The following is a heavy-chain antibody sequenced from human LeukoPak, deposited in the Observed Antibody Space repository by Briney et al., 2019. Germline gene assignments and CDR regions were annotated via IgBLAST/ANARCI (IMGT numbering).Heavy chain of an antibody. CDR2: VYYSGST. CDR3: ARDGITMVAPIQMYNWFDP. J-gene: IGHJ5*02. Sequence: SETLSLTCTVSGGSISSSSYYWGWIRQPPGKGLEWIGNVYYSGSTYYNPSLKSRVTISVDTSKNQFSLKLSSVTAADTAVYYCARDGITMVAPIQMYNWFDPWGQGILVTVSS. V-gene: IGHV4-39*07. CDR1: GGSISSSSYY. D-gene: IGHD3-10*01.